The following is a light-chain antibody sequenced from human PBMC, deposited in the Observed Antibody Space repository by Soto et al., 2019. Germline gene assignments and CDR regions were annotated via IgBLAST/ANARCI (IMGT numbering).Light chain of an antibody. Sequence: VLTQPPSVSGAPGQRVTISCTGTSSNIGAGYDVHWYQQLPGAAPKLLIYVNSNRPSGVPDRFSGSKSGTSASLAITGLQAEDEADYYCQSYDSSLSEVFGTGTKLTVL. CDR3: QSYDSSLSEV. CDR2: VNS. CDR1: SSNIGAGYD. V-gene: IGLV1-40*01. J-gene: IGLJ1*01.